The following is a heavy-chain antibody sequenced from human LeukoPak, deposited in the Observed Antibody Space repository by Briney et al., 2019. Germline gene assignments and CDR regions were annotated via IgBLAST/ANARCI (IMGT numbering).Heavy chain of an antibody. CDR1: GFTVSSNY. Sequence: PGGSLRLSCAASGFTVSSNYMSWVRQAPGKGLEWVSVIYSGGSTYYADSVKGRFTISRDNSKNTLYLQMNSLRAEDTAMYYCAKAAALVYDAFDVWGQGTMVTVSS. D-gene: IGHD2-21*01. J-gene: IGHJ3*01. CDR2: IYSGGST. CDR3: AKAAALVYDAFDV. V-gene: IGHV3-53*05.